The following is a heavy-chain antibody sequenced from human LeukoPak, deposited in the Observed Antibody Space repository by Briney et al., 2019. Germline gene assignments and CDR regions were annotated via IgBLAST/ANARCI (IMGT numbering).Heavy chain of an antibody. CDR3: ARVTDVVVPAAIHNWFDP. CDR1: GFTFSSYS. CDR2: ISSSSSYI. J-gene: IGHJ5*02. D-gene: IGHD2-2*01. Sequence: GGSLRLSCAASGFTFSSYSMNWVRQAPGKGLEWVSSISSSSSYIYYADSVKGRFTISRDNAKNSLYLQMNSLRAEDTAVYYCARVTDVVVPAAIHNWFDPWGQGTLVTVSS. V-gene: IGHV3-21*01.